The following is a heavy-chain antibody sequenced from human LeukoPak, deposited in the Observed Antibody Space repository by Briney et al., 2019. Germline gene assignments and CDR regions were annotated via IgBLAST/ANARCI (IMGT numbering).Heavy chain of an antibody. D-gene: IGHD3-10*01. CDR2: ISGSGGRR. Sequence: GGSLRLSCAASGFTFSNAMSWVRPAPGKGLQWVSAISGSGGRRYYADSVKGRFTISRDNSKNTLYLQMNSLRAEDSAVYFCAREGVNDASGSHYYFDYWGQGTLVTVSS. J-gene: IGHJ4*02. CDR3: AREGVNDASGSHYYFDY. CDR1: GFTFSNA. V-gene: IGHV3-23*01.